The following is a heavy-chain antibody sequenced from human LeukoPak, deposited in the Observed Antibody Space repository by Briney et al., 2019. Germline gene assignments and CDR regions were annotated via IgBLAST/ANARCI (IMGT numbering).Heavy chain of an antibody. J-gene: IGHJ4*02. CDR1: GFTFSSYA. CDR3: ARVTGVVISRIDY. D-gene: IGHD3-3*01. Sequence: GGSLRLSCAASGFTFSSYAMSWVRQAPGKGLEWVSAISGSGGSTYYADSVKGRITISRDNSKNTLYLQMNSLRAEDTAVYYCARVTGVVISRIDYWGQGTLVTVSS. CDR2: ISGSGGST. V-gene: IGHV3-23*01.